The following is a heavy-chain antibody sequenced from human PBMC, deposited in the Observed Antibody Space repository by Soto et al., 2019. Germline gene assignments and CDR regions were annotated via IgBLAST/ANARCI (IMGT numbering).Heavy chain of an antibody. CDR3: ARDLDSRCGDSNAFDI. V-gene: IGHV1-18*01. CDR1: GYTFTSYG. Sequence: ASVKVSCKASGYTFTSYGISWVRQAPGQGLEWMGWISAYNGNTNYAQKLQGRVTMTTDTSTSTAYMELRSLRSDDTAVYYCARDLDSRCGDSNAFDIWGQGTTVTVSS. D-gene: IGHD4-17*01. CDR2: ISAYNGNT. J-gene: IGHJ3*02.